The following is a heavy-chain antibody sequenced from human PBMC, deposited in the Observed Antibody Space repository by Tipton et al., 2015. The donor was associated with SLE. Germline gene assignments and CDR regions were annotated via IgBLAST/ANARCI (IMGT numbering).Heavy chain of an antibody. CDR1: GFTFSSYS. CDR3: AKFEKTTDFYLDS. CDR2: ISGGGGST. Sequence: SLRLSCATSGFTFSSYSLLWVRRAPGKGLEWVSAISGGGGSTYYADFVKGRFSISIDKSKKTLFLQMNSLRVDDTATYYCAKFEKTTDFYLDSWGQGTLVSVSS. J-gene: IGHJ4*02. V-gene: IGHV3-23*01. D-gene: IGHD1/OR15-1a*01.